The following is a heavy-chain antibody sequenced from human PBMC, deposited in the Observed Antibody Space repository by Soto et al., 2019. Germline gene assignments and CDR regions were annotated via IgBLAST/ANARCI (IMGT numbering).Heavy chain of an antibody. V-gene: IGHV1-69*13. CDR2: VIPIFGTA. CDR3: ARVGQDMAVADY. CDR1: GGTFSSYA. D-gene: IGHD2-15*01. J-gene: IGHJ4*02. Sequence: SVKVSCKASGGTFSSYAISWVRQAPGQGLEWMGGVIPIFGTANYAQKFQGRVTITADESTSTAYMELSSLRSEDTAVYYCARVGQDMAVADYWGQGTLVTVSS.